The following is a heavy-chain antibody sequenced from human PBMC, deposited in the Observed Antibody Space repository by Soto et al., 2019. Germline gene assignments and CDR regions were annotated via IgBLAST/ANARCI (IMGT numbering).Heavy chain of an antibody. Sequence: GSLRLSCAASGFTFSSYGMHWVRQAPGKGLEWVAVISYDGSNKYYADSVKGRFTISRDNSKNTLYLQMNSLRAEDTAVYYCAKDHYDSSGYYPYYFDYWGQGTLVTVSS. D-gene: IGHD3-22*01. J-gene: IGHJ4*02. CDR3: AKDHYDSSGYYPYYFDY. CDR2: ISYDGSNK. V-gene: IGHV3-30*18. CDR1: GFTFSSYG.